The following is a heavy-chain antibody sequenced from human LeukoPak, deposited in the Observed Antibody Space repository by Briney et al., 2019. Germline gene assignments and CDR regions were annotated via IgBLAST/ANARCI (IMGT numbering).Heavy chain of an antibody. Sequence: GGSLRLSCAASGFTFSSYGMSWVRQAPGKGLEWVSAISASGGRTYYADSVKGRFTISRDNSKNTLYLQMNSLRAEDTAVYYCAKHGPGVRGALAFDIWGQGTMVTVSS. J-gene: IGHJ3*02. CDR3: AKHGPGVRGALAFDI. CDR1: GFTFSSYG. CDR2: ISASGGRT. V-gene: IGHV3-23*01. D-gene: IGHD3-10*01.